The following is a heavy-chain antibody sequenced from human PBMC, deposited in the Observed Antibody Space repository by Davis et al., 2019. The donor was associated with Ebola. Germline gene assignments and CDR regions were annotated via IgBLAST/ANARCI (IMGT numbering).Heavy chain of an antibody. D-gene: IGHD6-19*01. CDR3: AKGSASSGWYLFDY. CDR1: GFTFSSYA. CDR2: ISGSGGTT. V-gene: IGHV3-23*01. J-gene: IGHJ4*02. Sequence: GESLKISCAASGFTFSSYAINWVRQAPGKGLEWVSAISGSGGTTYYADSVKGRFTISRDNSKNTLYLQMNSLRADDTAVYYCAKGSASSGWYLFDYWGQGTLVTVSS.